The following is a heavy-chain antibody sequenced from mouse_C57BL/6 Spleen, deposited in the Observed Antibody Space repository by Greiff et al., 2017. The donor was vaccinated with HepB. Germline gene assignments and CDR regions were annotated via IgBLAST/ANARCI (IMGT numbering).Heavy chain of an antibody. D-gene: IGHD1-1*01. V-gene: IGHV1-82*01. J-gene: IGHJ3*01. Sequence: QVQLQQSGPELVKPGASVKISCKASGYAFSSSWMNWVKQRPGKGLEWIGRIYPGDGDTNYNGKFKGKATLTADKSSSTAYMQLSSLTSEDSAVYFCARSVDYYGSSWVAYWGQGTLVTVSA. CDR3: ARSVDYYGSSWVAY. CDR1: GYAFSSSW. CDR2: IYPGDGDT.